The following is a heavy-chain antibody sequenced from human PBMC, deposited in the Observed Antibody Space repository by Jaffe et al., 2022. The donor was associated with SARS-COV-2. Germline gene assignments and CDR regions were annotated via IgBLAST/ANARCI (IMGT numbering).Heavy chain of an antibody. CDR3: ARRIGEVVGGWFDP. J-gene: IGHJ5*02. CDR1: GGSISSSSYY. V-gene: IGHV4-39*01. D-gene: IGHD3-10*01. CDR2: IYYSGST. Sequence: QLQLQESGPGLVKPSETLSLTCTVSGGSISSSSYYWGWIRQPPGKGLEWIGSIYYSGSTYYNPSLKSRVTISVDTSKNQFSLKLSSVTAADTAVYYCARRIGEVVGGWFDPWGQGTLVTVSS.